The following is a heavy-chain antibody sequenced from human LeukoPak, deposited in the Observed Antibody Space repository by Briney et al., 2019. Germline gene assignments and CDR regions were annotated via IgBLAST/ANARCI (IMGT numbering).Heavy chain of an antibody. D-gene: IGHD2-15*01. J-gene: IGHJ4*02. V-gene: IGHV3-23*01. CDR2: INDSGGSK. CDR3: SKGLVVASLARDFDY. Sequence: TGGSLRLSCAASGFTFSSYAMSWVRQAPGKGLEWVSGINDSGGSKYYEVSVQGRFTISTANATNTLFLRMHSLRTEGTAIYYLSKGLVVASLARDFDYWGQGTLVTVSS. CDR1: GFTFSSYA.